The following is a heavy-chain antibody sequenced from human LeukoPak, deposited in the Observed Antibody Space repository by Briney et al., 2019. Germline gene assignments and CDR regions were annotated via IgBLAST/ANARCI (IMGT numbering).Heavy chain of an antibody. V-gene: IGHV4-39*07. Sequence: PSETLSLTCTVSGGSISSSSYYWGWIRQPPGKGLEWIGSIYYSGSTYYNPSLKSRVTISVDTSKNQLSLKLSSVTAADTAVYYCARDLKYYDYVWGSLGLLPPWWYWGQGTLVTVSS. D-gene: IGHD3-16*01. J-gene: IGHJ4*02. CDR1: GGSISSSSYY. CDR2: IYYSGST. CDR3: ARDLKYYDYVWGSLGLLPPWWY.